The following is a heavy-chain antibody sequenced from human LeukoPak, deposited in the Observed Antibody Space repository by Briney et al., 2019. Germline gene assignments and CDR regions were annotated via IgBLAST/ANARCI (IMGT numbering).Heavy chain of an antibody. J-gene: IGHJ4*02. Sequence: ASVKVSCKAFGYTFTSNYMHWVRQAPGQGPEWMGVISPSGGSTTYAQKFQGRVTLTRDMSTSTDYLELSSLRSDDTAVYYCARCFDYGDYGGYDYWGQGTLVTVSS. CDR2: ISPSGGST. D-gene: IGHD4-17*01. CDR1: GYTFTSNY. V-gene: IGHV1-46*01. CDR3: ARCFDYGDYGGYDY.